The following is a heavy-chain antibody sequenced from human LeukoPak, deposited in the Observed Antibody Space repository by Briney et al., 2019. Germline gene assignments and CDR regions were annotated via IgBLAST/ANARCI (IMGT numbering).Heavy chain of an antibody. D-gene: IGHD3-9*01. CDR3: ARALPGYDILAGYMGFDY. CDR2: ISSSSSYI. J-gene: IGHJ4*02. V-gene: IGHV3-21*01. Sequence: GGSLRLSCAASGFTFSSYSMNWVRQAPGKGLEWVSSISSSSSYIYYADSVKGRFTISRDNAKKSLYLQMNSLRAEDTAVYYCARALPGYDILAGYMGFDYWGQGTLVTVSS. CDR1: GFTFSSYS.